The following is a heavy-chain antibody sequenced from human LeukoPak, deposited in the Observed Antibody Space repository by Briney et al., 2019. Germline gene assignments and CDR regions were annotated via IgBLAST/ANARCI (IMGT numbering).Heavy chain of an antibody. CDR2: ISASGSGT. CDR3: AKVWGGSSGWYYFDY. V-gene: IGHV3-23*01. J-gene: IGHJ4*02. CDR1: GFTFSSYA. D-gene: IGHD6-19*01. Sequence: GGSLRLSCAASGFTFSSYAMSWVRQPPGKGLEWVSAISASGSGTYYAASVRGRFTISRDNSKNTMYVQMNSLRVEDTAVYYCAKVWGGSSGWYYFDYWGQGTQVTVSP.